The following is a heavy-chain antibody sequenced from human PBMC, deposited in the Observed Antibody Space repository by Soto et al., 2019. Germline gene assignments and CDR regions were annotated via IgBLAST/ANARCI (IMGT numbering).Heavy chain of an antibody. J-gene: IGHJ3*02. CDR2: IGTAGDT. CDR3: ARATYYYDSSGQDKGAFDI. D-gene: IGHD3-22*01. CDR1: GFTFSSYS. Sequence: PGGSLRLSCAASGFTFSSYSMNWVRQAPGKGLEWVSAIGTAGDTYYPGSVKGRFTVSRENAKNSLYLQMNSLRAGDTAVYYCARATYYYDSSGQDKGAFDIWGQGTMVTVSS. V-gene: IGHV3-13*04.